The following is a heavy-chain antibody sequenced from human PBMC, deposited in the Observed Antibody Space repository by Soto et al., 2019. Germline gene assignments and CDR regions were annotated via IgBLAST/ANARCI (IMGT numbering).Heavy chain of an antibody. J-gene: IGHJ4*02. CDR1: GGSISSGDYY. CDR2: IYYSGST. Sequence: SETLSLTCTVSGGSISSGDYYWSWIRQPPGKGLEWIGYIYYSGSTYYNPSLKSRVTISVDTSKNQFSLKLSSVTAADTAVYYCAGDLPSDCTNGVCLVSWGQGTLVTVSS. CDR3: AGDLPSDCTNGVCLVS. D-gene: IGHD2-8*01. V-gene: IGHV4-30-4*01.